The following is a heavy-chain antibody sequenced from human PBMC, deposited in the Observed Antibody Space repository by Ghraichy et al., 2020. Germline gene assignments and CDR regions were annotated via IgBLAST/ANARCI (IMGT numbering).Heavy chain of an antibody. V-gene: IGHV4-4*09. CDR3: SRRTGTRLRSLDP. J-gene: IGHJ5*02. CDR1: GDSISTSQ. CDR2: ISTIGST. Sequence: SETLSLTCIVSGDSISTSQWSWIRQPPGQRLERIGYISTIGSTDYNHSLKSRVTISRDTSKNHVSLNLTSVTAADTAVYYCSRRTGTRLRSLDPYGQGTLVTVSS. D-gene: IGHD1-14*01.